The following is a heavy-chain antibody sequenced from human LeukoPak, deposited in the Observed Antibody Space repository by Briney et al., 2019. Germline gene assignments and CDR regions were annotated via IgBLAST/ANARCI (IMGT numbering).Heavy chain of an antibody. CDR1: GFTFSSYG. J-gene: IGHJ4*02. V-gene: IGHV3-23*01. Sequence: GGSLRLSCAASGFTFSSYGMSWVRQAPGKGLEWVSAISGSGGSTYYADSVKGRFTISRGNSKNTLYLQMNSLRAEDTAVYYCAKDSPTYYYDSSGYPDYWGQGTLVTVSS. CDR2: ISGSGGST. CDR3: AKDSPTYYYDSSGYPDY. D-gene: IGHD3-22*01.